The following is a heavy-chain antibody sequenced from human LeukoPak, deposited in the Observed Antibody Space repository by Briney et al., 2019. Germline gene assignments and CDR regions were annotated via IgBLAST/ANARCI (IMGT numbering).Heavy chain of an antibody. J-gene: IGHJ4*02. CDR2: ISSSGDTI. CDR1: GLTFSKYS. Sequence: GGFLRLSCAASGLTFSKYSMTWVRQAPGKGLEWVSYISSSGDTIYYADSVKGRFTISRDNAKNSVHLQMNSLRAEDTAVYYCVRVVHYGSGPAVGWGQGTLVTVSS. V-gene: IGHV3-48*04. CDR3: VRVVHYGSGPAVG. D-gene: IGHD3-10*01.